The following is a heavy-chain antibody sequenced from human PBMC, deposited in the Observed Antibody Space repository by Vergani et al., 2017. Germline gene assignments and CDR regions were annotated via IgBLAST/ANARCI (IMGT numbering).Heavy chain of an antibody. Sequence: QVQLVESGGGVVQPGRSLRLSCAASGFTFSSYAMHWVRQAPGKGLEWVAVISYDGSNKYYADSVKGRFTISRDNSKNTLYLQMNSLRAEDTAVYYCARDLGRYDFWSGYSTWGQGTLVTVSS. CDR2: ISYDGSNK. J-gene: IGHJ5*02. V-gene: IGHV3-30-3*01. D-gene: IGHD3-3*01. CDR3: ARDLGRYDFWSGYST. CDR1: GFTFSSYA.